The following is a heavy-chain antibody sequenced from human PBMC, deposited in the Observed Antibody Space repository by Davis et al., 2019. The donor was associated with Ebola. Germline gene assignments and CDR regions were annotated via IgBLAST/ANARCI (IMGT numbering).Heavy chain of an antibody. V-gene: IGHV4-61*01. D-gene: IGHD3-16*01. Sequence: PSETLSLTCTVSGGSVSSSSHFWGWIRQPPGKGLEWVGIIYDSGRTNYNPSLKSRVTISADTSKNQFSLNLRSVTAADTAVYYCVRFGRGAYWGQGTLVTVSS. CDR3: VRFGRGAY. J-gene: IGHJ4*02. CDR1: GGSVSSSSHF. CDR2: IYDSGRT.